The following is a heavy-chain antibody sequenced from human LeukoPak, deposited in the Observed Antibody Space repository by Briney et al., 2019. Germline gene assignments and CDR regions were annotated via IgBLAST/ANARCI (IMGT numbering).Heavy chain of an antibody. CDR3: ARVDYAFDY. D-gene: IGHD4-17*01. V-gene: IGHV1-2*02. CDR2: INPNSGGT. CDR1: GYTFTGYY. J-gene: IGHJ4*02. Sequence: GASVKVSCKASGYTFTGYYMHWVRQAPGQGLEWMGWINPNSGGTNYAQKFQGRVTMTRDTSSTTVYMEVSRLTSDDTAVYYCARVDYAFDYWGQGTLVTVSS.